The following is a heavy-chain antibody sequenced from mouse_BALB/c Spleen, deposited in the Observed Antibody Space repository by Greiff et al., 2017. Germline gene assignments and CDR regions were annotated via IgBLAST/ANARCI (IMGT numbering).Heavy chain of an antibody. J-gene: IGHJ3*01. CDR2: ISTYYGDA. Sequence: VQLHQSGAELVRPGVSVKISCKGSGYTFTDYAMHWVKQSHAKSLEWIGVISTYYGDASYNQKFKGKATMTVDKSSSTAYMELARLTSEDSAIYYCARSGVITTGAGFAYWGQGTLVTVSA. CDR3: ARSGVITTGAGFAY. V-gene: IGHV1S137*01. D-gene: IGHD2-4*01. CDR1: GYTFTDYA.